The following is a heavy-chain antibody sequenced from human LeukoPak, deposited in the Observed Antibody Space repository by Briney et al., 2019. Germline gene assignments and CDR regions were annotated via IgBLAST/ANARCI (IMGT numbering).Heavy chain of an antibody. J-gene: IGHJ4*02. CDR2: ISGSGGST. CDR1: GFTFSSSS. Sequence: GGSLRLSCAASGFTFSSSSMSWVRQAPGKGLEWVSSISGSGGSTYYADSVKGRFTISRDNSKNTLYLQMNSLRAEDTAVYYCAKPFEYSSSSGFDYWGQGTLVTVSS. V-gene: IGHV3-23*01. D-gene: IGHD6-6*01. CDR3: AKPFEYSSSSGFDY.